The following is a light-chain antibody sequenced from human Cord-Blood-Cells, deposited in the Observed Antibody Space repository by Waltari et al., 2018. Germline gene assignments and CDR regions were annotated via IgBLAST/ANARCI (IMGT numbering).Light chain of an antibody. CDR1: QSISSW. J-gene: IGKJ1*01. CDR3: QQYNRWT. Sequence: DIQMTQSPSTLSASVGDRVTITCRASQSISSWLAWYQQKPEKAPKLLISKASSLESGVPSRFSGSGSGTEFTLTISSLQPDDFATYYCQQYNRWTFGQGTKVEIK. V-gene: IGKV1-5*03. CDR2: KAS.